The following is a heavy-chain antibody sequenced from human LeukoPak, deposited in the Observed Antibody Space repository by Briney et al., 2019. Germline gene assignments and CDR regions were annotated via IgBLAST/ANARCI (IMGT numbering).Heavy chain of an antibody. CDR1: GGTFSSYA. Sequence: SVKVSCKASGGTFSSYAISWVRRAPRQGLEWMGGIIPIFGTANYAQKFQGRVTITADESTSTAYMELSSLRSEDTAVYYCARGYAPGTRPYYFDYWGQGTLVTVSS. V-gene: IGHV1-69*01. J-gene: IGHJ4*02. CDR3: ARGYAPGTRPYYFDY. CDR2: IIPIFGTA. D-gene: IGHD1-1*01.